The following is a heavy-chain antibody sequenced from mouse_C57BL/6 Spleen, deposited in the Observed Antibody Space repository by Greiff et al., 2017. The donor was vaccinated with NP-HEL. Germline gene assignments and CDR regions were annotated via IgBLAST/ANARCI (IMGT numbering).Heavy chain of an antibody. J-gene: IGHJ2*01. CDR1: GYTFTSYW. CDR2: IHPNSGST. D-gene: IGHD2-5*01. CDR3: ARRGAYYSNLDY. Sequence: VQLQQPGAELVKPGASVKLSCKASGYTFTSYWMHWVKQRPGQGLEWIGMIHPNSGSTNYNEKFKSKATLTVDKSSSTAYMQLSSLTSEDSAVYYCARRGAYYSNLDYWGQGTTLTVSS. V-gene: IGHV1-64*01.